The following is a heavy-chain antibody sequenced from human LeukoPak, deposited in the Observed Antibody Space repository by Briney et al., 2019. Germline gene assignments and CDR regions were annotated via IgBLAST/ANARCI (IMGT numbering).Heavy chain of an antibody. CDR2: IYYSGST. D-gene: IGHD6-19*01. J-gene: IGHJ3*02. CDR1: GGSISSSSYY. V-gene: IGHV4-39*07. CDR3: ASIKTFGWADAFDI. Sequence: SETLSLTCTVSGGSISSSSYYWGWIRQPPGKGLEWIGSIYYSGSTYYNPSLKSRVTISVDTSKNQFSLKLSSVTTADTAVYYCASIKTFGWADAFDIWGQGTMVTVSS.